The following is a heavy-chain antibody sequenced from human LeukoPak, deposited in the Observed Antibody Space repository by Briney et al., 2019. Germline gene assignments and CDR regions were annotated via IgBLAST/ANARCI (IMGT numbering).Heavy chain of an antibody. D-gene: IGHD1-1*01. CDR3: ARDHNYAFDN. V-gene: IGHV3-48*01. CDR2: IGIDSGNT. CDR1: GFPFIEYS. Sequence: HSGGSLRLSCTASGFPFIEYSMNWVRQAPGEGLEWISYIGIDSGNTKYADSVRGRFTISADKAKNSLYLQMNSLRVEDTAVYYCARDHNYAFDNWGQGTLVSVAS. J-gene: IGHJ4*02.